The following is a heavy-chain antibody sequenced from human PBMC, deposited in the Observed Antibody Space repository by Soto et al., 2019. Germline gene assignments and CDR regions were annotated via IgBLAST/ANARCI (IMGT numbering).Heavy chain of an antibody. D-gene: IGHD1-1*01. CDR2: ISYSGST. CDR1: GGSISDYY. V-gene: IGHV4-59*01. J-gene: IGHJ3*02. Sequence: PSETLSLTCTVSGGSISDYYWSWIRQPPGKGLEWIGYISYSGSTNYKPSLKSRVTISLDTSKKQFSLKLSSVTAADAAVYYCASYRYNWNDAGAFDIWGQGTMVTVSS. CDR3: ASYRYNWNDAGAFDI.